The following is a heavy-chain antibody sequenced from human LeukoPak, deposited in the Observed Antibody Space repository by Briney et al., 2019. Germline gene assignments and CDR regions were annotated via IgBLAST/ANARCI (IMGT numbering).Heavy chain of an antibody. V-gene: IGHV1-2*02. CDR2: SNPNSGGT. CDR3: ARDLVYYDSSGYPDY. CDR1: GYTFTGYY. D-gene: IGHD3-22*01. Sequence: ASVKVSCKASGYTFTGYYMHWVRQAPGQGIEWMGWSNPNSGGTNYSQKFQGRVTMTRDTSISTAYMELSRLRSDDTAVYYCARDLVYYDSSGYPDYWGQGTLVTVSS. J-gene: IGHJ4*02.